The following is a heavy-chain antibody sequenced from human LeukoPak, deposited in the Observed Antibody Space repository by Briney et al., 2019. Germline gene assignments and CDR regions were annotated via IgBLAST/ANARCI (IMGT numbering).Heavy chain of an antibody. CDR2: INPNSGGT. D-gene: IGHD3-10*01. CDR1: GYTFTGYY. CDR3: ARAPPLITMVRGATNWFDP. Sequence: ASVKVSCKASGYTFTGYYMHWVRQAPGQGLEWMGWINPNSGGTNYAQKFQGRVTMTRDTSISTAYMELSRLRSDDTAVYYCARAPPLITMVRGATNWFDPWGQGTLVTVSS. V-gene: IGHV1-2*02. J-gene: IGHJ5*02.